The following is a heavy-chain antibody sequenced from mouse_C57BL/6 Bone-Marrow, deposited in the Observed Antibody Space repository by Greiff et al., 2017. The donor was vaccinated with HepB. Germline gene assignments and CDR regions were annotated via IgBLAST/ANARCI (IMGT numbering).Heavy chain of an antibody. D-gene: IGHD2-4*01. V-gene: IGHV3-6*01. CDR1: GYSITSGYY. CDR3: ARRGYYDYDVGGYYYAMDY. Sequence: EVKLMESGPGLVKPSQSLSLTCSVTGYSITSGYYWNWIRQFPGNKLEWMGYISYDGSNNYNPSLKNRISITRDTSKNQFFLKLNSVTTEDTATYYCARRGYYDYDVGGYYYAMDYWGQGTSVTVSS. J-gene: IGHJ4*01. CDR2: ISYDGSN.